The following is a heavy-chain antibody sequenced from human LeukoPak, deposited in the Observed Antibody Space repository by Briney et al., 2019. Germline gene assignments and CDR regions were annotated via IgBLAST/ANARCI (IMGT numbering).Heavy chain of an antibody. CDR2: MNPNSGNT. CDR1: GYTFTSYD. V-gene: IGHV1-8*01. CDR3: ARILGGSSWYLFYYYMDV. Sequence: GASVKVSCKASGYTFTSYDINWVRQATGQGLGWMGWMNPNSGNTGYAQKFQGRVTMTRNTSISTAYMELSSLRSEDTAMYYCARILGGSSWYLFYYYMDVWGKGTTVTVSS. J-gene: IGHJ6*03. D-gene: IGHD6-13*01.